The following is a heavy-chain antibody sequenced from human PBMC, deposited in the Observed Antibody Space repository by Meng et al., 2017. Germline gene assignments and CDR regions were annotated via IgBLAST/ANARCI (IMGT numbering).Heavy chain of an antibody. V-gene: IGHV3-15*01. D-gene: IGHD3-9*01. CDR2: IKSNTDGGTA. CDR1: GFYFSNAW. J-gene: IGHJ4*02. Sequence: EVQLVEAVGDLVKSGGSLSLYCAASGFYFSNAWMSWVRQAPGKGLEWVGRIKSNTDGGTAEYAAPVTGRFTISRDDSKSTLYLQMSGLRIDDTGVYYCTWDDKAVSDYWGQGTLVTVSS. CDR3: TWDDKAVSDY.